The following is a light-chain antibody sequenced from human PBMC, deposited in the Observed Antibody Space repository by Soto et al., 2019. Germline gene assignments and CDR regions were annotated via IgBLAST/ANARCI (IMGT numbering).Light chain of an antibody. CDR3: QQYDEWPIT. J-gene: IGKJ4*01. CDR1: QSVKSR. V-gene: IGKV3-15*01. CDR2: DAF. Sequence: EKVMTQSPATLSVSPGERATLSCRASQSVKSRLAWYQQKPGQAPRLLIYDAFTRATGIPARFSGSASGTVFTLTISNLQSEDFAVYYCQQYDEWPITLGGGTKVDIK.